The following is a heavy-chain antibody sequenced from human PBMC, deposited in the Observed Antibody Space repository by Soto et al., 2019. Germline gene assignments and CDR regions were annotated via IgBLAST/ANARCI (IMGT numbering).Heavy chain of an antibody. CDR3: AGGIVLYTQDAFDN. CDR2: ISSSGATT. J-gene: IGHJ3*02. CDR1: GFTFSDYY. D-gene: IGHD1-20*01. Sequence: QVQLVESGGDLVKPGGSLRLSCAPAGFTFSDYYMSCIRQAPGTGLEWIAYISSSGATTYYADSVKDRFTISRDNTKNSLYLQMHSLTAEDTAVYYCAGGIVLYTQDAFDNWGQGTMVTVSS. V-gene: IGHV3-11*01.